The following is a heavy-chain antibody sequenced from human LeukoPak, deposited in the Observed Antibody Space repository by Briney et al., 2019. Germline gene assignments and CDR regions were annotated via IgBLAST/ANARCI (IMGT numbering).Heavy chain of an antibody. CDR3: ARGGHYYYDSSGPRMDV. CDR1: GYTFTSYD. CDR2: MNPNSGNT. D-gene: IGHD3-22*01. J-gene: IGHJ6*04. V-gene: IGHV1-8*03. Sequence: GASVKVSCKASGYTFTSYDINWVRQATGQGLEWMGWMNPNSGNTGYAQKFQGRVTITRNTSISTAYMELSSLRSEDTAVYYCARGGHYYYDSSGPRMDVWGKGTTVIVSS.